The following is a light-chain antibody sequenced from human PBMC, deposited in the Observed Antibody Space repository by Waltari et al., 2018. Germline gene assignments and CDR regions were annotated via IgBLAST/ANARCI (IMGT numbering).Light chain of an antibody. Sequence: QSALTQPASVSGSPGQSITISCTGTSSDIGDYIVAWYQPHPGKTPTLLMYEVGRRPPGVSNSVSGSKSGNTASLAISGLQAEDEADYYCLSYTTSSILGVFGGGTKLTVL. J-gene: IGLJ3*02. CDR3: LSYTTSSILGV. V-gene: IGLV2-14*01. CDR2: EVG. CDR1: SSDIGDYI.